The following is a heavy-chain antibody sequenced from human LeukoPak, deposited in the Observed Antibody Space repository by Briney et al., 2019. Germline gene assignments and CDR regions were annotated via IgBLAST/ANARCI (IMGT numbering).Heavy chain of an antibody. CDR2: ISSRGSAI. CDR3: ARDMEPDAFDI. D-gene: IGHD1-26*01. J-gene: IGHJ3*02. CDR1: GFSFSTYE. V-gene: IGHV3-48*03. Sequence: QSGGSLRLSCAASGFSFSTYEMNWVRQAPGKGLEWVSYISSRGSAIYYADSVKGRFTISRDIAKTSLYLQMNSLRAEDTAIYYCARDMEPDAFDIWGQGTMVTVSS.